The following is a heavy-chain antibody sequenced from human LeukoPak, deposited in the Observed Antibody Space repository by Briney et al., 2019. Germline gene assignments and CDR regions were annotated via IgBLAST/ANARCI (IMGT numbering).Heavy chain of an antibody. CDR1: GGSIRTHS. J-gene: IGHJ3*02. D-gene: IGHD6-19*01. V-gene: IGHV4-59*11. CDR3: ARGAAVFYDAFDI. Sequence: SETLYLTCTVSGGSIRTHSWSWMRQSPGKELEWIGYIYSSVSTTFNPSLKSRVTISVDRSQNKFSLNLTSVTAADTAVYYCARGAAVFYDAFDIWGRGTMVIVSS. CDR2: IYSSVST.